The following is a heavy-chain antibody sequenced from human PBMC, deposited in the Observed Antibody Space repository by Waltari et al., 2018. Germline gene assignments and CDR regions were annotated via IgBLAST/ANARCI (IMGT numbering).Heavy chain of an antibody. J-gene: IGHJ4*02. CDR2: VDPEDGEK. CDR1: GYTLTELS. D-gene: IGHD2-21*02. V-gene: IGHV1-24*01. CDR3: ASNCGGDCYRSGSYYFVY. Sequence: QVQLVQSGAEVKKPGASVKVSCKVSGYTLTELSMHWVRPAPGKGLEWMGGVDPEDGEKIYAQKFQGRGTMTEDTATDTAYMELSSLRSEDTAVYYCASNCGGDCYRSGSYYFVYWGQGTLVTVSS.